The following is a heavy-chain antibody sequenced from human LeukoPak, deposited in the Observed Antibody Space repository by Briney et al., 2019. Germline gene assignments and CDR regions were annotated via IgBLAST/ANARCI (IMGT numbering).Heavy chain of an antibody. CDR3: AKRREGVAASFDY. D-gene: IGHD6-19*01. Sequence: GGSLRLSCAASGFTFSSYAMSWVRQAPGKGLEWVSGLTGSGDSTYYADSVKGRFTISRDNSKNTVYLQMNSLRVEDMAVYYCAKRREGVAASFDYWGQGTLVTVSS. J-gene: IGHJ4*02. CDR2: LTGSGDST. V-gene: IGHV3-23*01. CDR1: GFTFSSYA.